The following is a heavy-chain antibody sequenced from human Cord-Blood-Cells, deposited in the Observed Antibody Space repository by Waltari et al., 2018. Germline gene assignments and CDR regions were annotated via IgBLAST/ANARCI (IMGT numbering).Heavy chain of an antibody. Sequence: EVQLLESGGGLVQPGGSLRLSCAASGFTFSSYAMSWVRQAPGKGLEWVSAISGSGGSTYYADSVKGRFTISRDNSKNTLYLQMNSLRAEDTAVYYCVKAYGATGEDYYYGMDVWGQGTTVTVSS. CDR2: ISGSGGST. CDR3: VKAYGATGEDYYYGMDV. CDR1: GFTFSSYA. V-gene: IGHV3-23*01. D-gene: IGHD1-26*01. J-gene: IGHJ6*02.